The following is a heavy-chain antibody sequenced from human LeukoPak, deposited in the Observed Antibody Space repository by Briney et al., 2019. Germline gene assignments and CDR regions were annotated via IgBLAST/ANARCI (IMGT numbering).Heavy chain of an antibody. J-gene: IGHJ3*01. CDR1: GYTFSNQW. Sequence: KPGESLEISCEASGYTFSNQWIGWVRQMPGKGLEWMGIIYPGDSDTRYSPSFQGQVTISADKSVTTTYLQWHSLKASDTAMYYCARTGYHYGSGSHYAFDLWGQGTMVTVSS. D-gene: IGHD3-10*01. CDR2: IYPGDSDT. V-gene: IGHV5-51*01. CDR3: ARTGYHYGSGSHYAFDL.